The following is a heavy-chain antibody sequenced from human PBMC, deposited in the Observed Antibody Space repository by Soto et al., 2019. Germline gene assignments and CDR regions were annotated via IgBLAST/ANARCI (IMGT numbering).Heavy chain of an antibody. Sequence: GSLRLSCAASGLTISPYAMHWVRQAPGKGLEWVAVISYDENKIYYAAPVKGRFTISRDDSKNTLYLQMNSLKTEDTAVYYCTTNTPAGGSYPDYYYGMDVWGQGTTVTVSS. V-gene: IGHV3-30*04. D-gene: IGHD1-26*01. CDR1: GLTISPYA. CDR3: TTNTPAGGSYPDYYYGMDV. J-gene: IGHJ6*02. CDR2: ISYDENKI.